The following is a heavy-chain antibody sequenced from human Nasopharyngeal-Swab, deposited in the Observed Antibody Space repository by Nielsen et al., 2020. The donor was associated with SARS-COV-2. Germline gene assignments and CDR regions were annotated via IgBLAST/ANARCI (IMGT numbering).Heavy chain of an antibody. CDR1: GFTFGSFQ. J-gene: IGHJ3*01. D-gene: IGHD2-8*01. CDR3: VRYQYATGGDAFDL. CDR2: IDTGGSYT. V-gene: IGHV3-48*03. Sequence: GESLKISCVASGFTFGSFQMNWVRQAPGKGPEWVSFIDTGGSYTLHADSVKGRFTISRDDAKNSLFLQMNSLRAEDTALYYCVRYQYATGGDAFDLWGRGTMVTVSS.